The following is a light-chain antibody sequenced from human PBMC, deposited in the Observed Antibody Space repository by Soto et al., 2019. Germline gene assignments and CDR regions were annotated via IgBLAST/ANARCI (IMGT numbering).Light chain of an antibody. CDR1: QSISSW. V-gene: IGKV1-5*03. Sequence: DIQMTQSPSTLSASVGDRVTITCRASQSISSWLAWYQQRPGKAPKLLIYKASNLESAVPSRFSGSGSGTELTLTISSLHPDDFATYYCQQYYTYPWTFGPGTKVEIK. CDR2: KAS. J-gene: IGKJ1*01. CDR3: QQYYTYPWT.